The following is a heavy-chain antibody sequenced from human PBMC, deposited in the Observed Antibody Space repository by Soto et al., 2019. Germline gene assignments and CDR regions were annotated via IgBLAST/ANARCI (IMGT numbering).Heavy chain of an antibody. CDR3: AADLPRHYYYYGMDV. CDR1: GFTFTSSA. Sequence: GASVKVSCKASGFTFTSSAVQWVRQARGQRLEWIGWIVVGSGNTNYAQKFQERVTITRDMSTSTAYMELSSLRSEDTAVYYCAADLPRHYYYYGMDVWGQGTTVTVS. V-gene: IGHV1-58*01. J-gene: IGHJ6*02. CDR2: IVVGSGNT.